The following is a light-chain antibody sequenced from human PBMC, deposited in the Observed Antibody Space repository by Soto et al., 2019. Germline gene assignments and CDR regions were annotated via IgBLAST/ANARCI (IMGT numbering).Light chain of an antibody. V-gene: IGKV3-11*01. CDR3: QQRSHWPT. J-gene: IGKJ5*01. CDR1: QTINTD. CDR2: DAS. Sequence: EIELTQSPGTLSLSPVAPGPLXFRASQTINTDLAWYQQKPGQAPRLLIFDASNRATGIPGRFSGSGSGTDFTLTISSLKPEDFAVYYCQQRSHWPTFGQGTRLEIK.